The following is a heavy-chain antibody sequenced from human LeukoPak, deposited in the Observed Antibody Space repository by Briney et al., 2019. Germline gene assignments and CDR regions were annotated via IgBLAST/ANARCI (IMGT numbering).Heavy chain of an antibody. CDR1: GYTFTSYD. J-gene: IGHJ5*02. D-gene: IGHD3-10*01. CDR3: ARGGITMVRGVIFRWFDP. CDR2: MNPNSGNT. V-gene: IGHV1-8*03. Sequence: ASVKVSCKASGYTFTSYDINWVRQATGQGREWMGWMNPNSGNTGYAQKFQGRVTITRNTSISTAYMELSSLRSEDTAVYYCARGGITMVRGVIFRWFDPWGQGTLVTVSS.